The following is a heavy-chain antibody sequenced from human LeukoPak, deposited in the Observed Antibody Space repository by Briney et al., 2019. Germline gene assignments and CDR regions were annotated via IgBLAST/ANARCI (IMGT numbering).Heavy chain of an antibody. CDR3: ARQGIDGYSYGLFLPQHYIDY. J-gene: IGHJ4*02. D-gene: IGHD5-18*01. CDR1: GYSISSSNW. Sequence: PSETLSLTCAVSGYSISSSNWWGWIRQPPGKGLEWIGYIYYSGSIYYNPSLKSRVTISVDTSKNQFSLKLSSVTAADTAVYYCARQGIDGYSYGLFLPQHYIDYWGQGTLVTVSS. CDR2: IYYSGSI. V-gene: IGHV4-28*05.